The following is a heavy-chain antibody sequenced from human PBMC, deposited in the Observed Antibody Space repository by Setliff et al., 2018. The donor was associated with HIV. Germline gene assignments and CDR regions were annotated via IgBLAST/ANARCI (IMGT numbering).Heavy chain of an antibody. D-gene: IGHD3-22*01. Sequence: GGSLRLSCAASGFIFNNYAMHWVRQASGKGLEWVAIISYDGGIKNYADSVKGRFTISRDNSKNTLYLQMNSLRPEDTAVYYCAREPTYYYDSSGPHDAFDIWGQGTMVTVSS. CDR1: GFIFNNYA. CDR2: ISYDGGIK. J-gene: IGHJ3*02. CDR3: AREPTYYYDSSGPHDAFDI. V-gene: IGHV3-30*04.